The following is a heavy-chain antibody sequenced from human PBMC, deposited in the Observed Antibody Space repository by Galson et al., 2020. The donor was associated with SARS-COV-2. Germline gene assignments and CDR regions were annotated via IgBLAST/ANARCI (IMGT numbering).Heavy chain of an antibody. V-gene: IGHV5-51*01. Sequence: GESLKISCKGSGYSFTSYWIGWVRQMPGKGLEWMGIIYPGDSDTRYSPSFQGQVTISADKSISTAYLQWSSLKASDTAMYYCARRGGPYNGNSQGGIYYFDYWGQGTLVTVSS. D-gene: IGHD1-7*01. CDR2: IYPGDSDT. J-gene: IGHJ4*02. CDR1: GYSFTSYW. CDR3: ARRGGPYNGNSQGGIYYFDY.